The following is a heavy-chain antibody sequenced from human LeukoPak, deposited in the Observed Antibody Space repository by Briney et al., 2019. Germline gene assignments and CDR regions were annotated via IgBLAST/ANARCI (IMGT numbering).Heavy chain of an antibody. CDR2: ISVYNGNT. J-gene: IGHJ3*02. Sequence: ASVKVSCKASGYTFTSYGISWVRQAPGQGREWMAWISVYNGNTKYAQKVQGRVTMTTDTSTSTVYMELRSLRSDDTAVYYCARLRDHYDFWSGDAFDIWGQGTMVTVSS. V-gene: IGHV1-18*01. D-gene: IGHD3-3*01. CDR1: GYTFTSYG. CDR3: ARLRDHYDFWSGDAFDI.